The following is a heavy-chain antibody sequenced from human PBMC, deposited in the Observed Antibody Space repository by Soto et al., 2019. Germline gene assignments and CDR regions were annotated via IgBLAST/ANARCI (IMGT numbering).Heavy chain of an antibody. CDR3: ARARKYCSSTSGYYFDY. Sequence: SETLSLTCTVSGGSISTGDYYWSWIRQPPGKGLEWIGYIYYSGSTYYNPSLKSRVTISVDTSKNQFSLKLSSVTAADTAVYYCARARKYCSSTSGYYFDYWGQGTLVTVSS. J-gene: IGHJ4*02. CDR1: GGSISTGDYY. D-gene: IGHD2-2*01. V-gene: IGHV4-30-4*01. CDR2: IYYSGST.